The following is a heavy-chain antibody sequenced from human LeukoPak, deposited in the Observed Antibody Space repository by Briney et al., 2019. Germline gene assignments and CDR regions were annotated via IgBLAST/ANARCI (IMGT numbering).Heavy chain of an antibody. D-gene: IGHD3/OR15-3a*01. CDR2: EGSRGGT. J-gene: IGHJ3*02. CDR3: ASRTWTGPGYYAFDI. Sequence: GGSLRLSCAASGFTISNYAVSRVRQAPGKGLEWVSAEGSRGGTYYADSVRGRFTISRDTSDNTLSLQMNSLRVEDTAVYFCASRTWTGPGYYAFDIWGQGTVVTVSS. CDR1: GFTISNYA. V-gene: IGHV3-23*01.